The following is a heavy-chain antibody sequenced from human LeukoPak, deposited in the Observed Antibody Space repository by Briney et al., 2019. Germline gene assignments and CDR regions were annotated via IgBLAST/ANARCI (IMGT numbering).Heavy chain of an antibody. CDR1: GYTFTSYG. CDR2: ISAYNGNT. D-gene: IGHD2-2*01. V-gene: IGHV1-18*01. CDR3: AREGVVPAAKRNYYYYGMDV. J-gene: IGHJ6*02. Sequence: ASVKVSCKASGYTFTSYGISWVRQAPGQGLEWMGWISAYNGNTNYAQKLQGRVTMTTDTSTSTAYMELRSLRSDDTAVYYCAREGVVPAAKRNYYYYGMDVWGQGTTVTVSS.